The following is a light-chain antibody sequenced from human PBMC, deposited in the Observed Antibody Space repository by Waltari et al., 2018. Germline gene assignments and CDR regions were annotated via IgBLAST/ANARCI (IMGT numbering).Light chain of an antibody. CDR1: QNLSANY. Sequence: EIVMTQSPGILSLSPGERATLSCRASQNLSANYVAWYQHRPGQPPRLLSFGASSRAAGIPDRFSGRGSATDFTLTINRLEPEDFTMYFCHQSAGSPQTFGQGTKLDIK. J-gene: IGKJ2*01. CDR3: HQSAGSPQT. CDR2: GAS. V-gene: IGKV3-20*01.